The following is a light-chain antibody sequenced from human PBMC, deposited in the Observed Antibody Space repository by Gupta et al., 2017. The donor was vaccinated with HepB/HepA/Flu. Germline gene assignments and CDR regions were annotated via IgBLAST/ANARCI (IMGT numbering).Light chain of an antibody. CDR1: QGIYSN. CDR2: AAS. J-gene: IGKJ4*01. Sequence: DIQMTQSPSSLSASVGDRASTTCRASQGIYSNLAWFQQKAGKPPKSLIYAASSLQSGVPSKFTGNGSGTDFTLTISSLQPEDFATYYCQQYYRYPLTFGGGTKVEIK. V-gene: IGKV1-16*02. CDR3: QQYYRYPLT.